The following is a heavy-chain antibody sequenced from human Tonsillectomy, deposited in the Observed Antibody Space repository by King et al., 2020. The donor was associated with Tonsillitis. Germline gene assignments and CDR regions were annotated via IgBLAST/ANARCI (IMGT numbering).Heavy chain of an antibody. CDR3: AKDHYSSGWYIRLDWYFDL. D-gene: IGHD6-19*01. CDR2: ISGSGGST. CDR1: GFTFSSYA. V-gene: IGHV3-23*04. Sequence: VQLVESGGGLVQPGGSLRLSCAASGFTFSSYAMSWVRQAPGKGLEWVSAISGSGGSTYYADSVKGRFTISRDNSKNTLYLQMNSLRAEDTAVYYCAKDHYSSGWYIRLDWYFDLWGRGTLVTVSS. J-gene: IGHJ2*01.